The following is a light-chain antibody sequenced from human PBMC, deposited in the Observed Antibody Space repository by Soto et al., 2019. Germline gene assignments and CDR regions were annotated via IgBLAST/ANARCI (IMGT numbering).Light chain of an antibody. V-gene: IGKV1-5*01. CDR2: DAS. CDR3: QQHKSYPVT. J-gene: IGKJ4*01. Sequence: DIQMTQSPSTLSASVGDGVTIPCRSSQNIDIWLSWYQQKPGKAPSRLIYDASNLKSGVPSRFSGSGSGTEFTLTISSLQPDDSGSYYCQQHKSYPVTFGGGTKVDIK. CDR1: QNIDIW.